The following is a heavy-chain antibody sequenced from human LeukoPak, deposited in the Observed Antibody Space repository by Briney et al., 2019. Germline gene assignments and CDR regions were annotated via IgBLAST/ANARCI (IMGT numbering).Heavy chain of an antibody. D-gene: IGHD3-10*01. V-gene: IGHV4-59*12. CDR1: GGSISSYY. Sequence: SETLSLTCTVSGGSISSYYWSWIRQPPGKGLEWIGYIYYSGSTNYNPSLKSRVTISVDTSKNQFSLKLSSVTAADTAVYYCARLPLYYGSGSAFDYWGQGTLVTVSS. J-gene: IGHJ4*02. CDR3: ARLPLYYGSGSAFDY. CDR2: IYYSGST.